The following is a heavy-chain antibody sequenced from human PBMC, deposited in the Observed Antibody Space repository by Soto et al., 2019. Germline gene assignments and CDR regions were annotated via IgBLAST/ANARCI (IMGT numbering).Heavy chain of an antibody. D-gene: IGHD6-13*01. Sequence: QVQLVQSGAAVKKPGSSVKVSCKASGGTFSSYAISWVRQAPGQGLEWMGGIIPIFGTANYAQKFQGRVTITADESTSTASMELRSLRSEDTGVYYCASERRAAAGTTWFDPGGQGTLVTVSS. J-gene: IGHJ5*02. CDR2: IIPIFGTA. CDR1: GGTFSSYA. V-gene: IGHV1-69*12. CDR3: ASERRAAAGTTWFDP.